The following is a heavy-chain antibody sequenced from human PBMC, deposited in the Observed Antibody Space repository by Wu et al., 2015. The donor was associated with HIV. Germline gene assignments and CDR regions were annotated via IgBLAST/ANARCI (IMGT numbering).Heavy chain of an antibody. CDR3: AAEPLRFPRVGWVDT. D-gene: IGHD1-14*01. CDR1: GGTFSSYA. J-gene: IGHJ5*02. V-gene: IGHV1-69*12. Sequence: QVQLVQSGAEVKKPGSSVKVSCKASGGTFSSYAISWVRQAPGQGLEWMGGIIPIFGTANYAQKFQGRVTITADESTSTAYMELSSLRSEDTALYYCAAEPLRFPRVGWVDTWGQGTLVSVSS. CDR2: IIPIFGTA.